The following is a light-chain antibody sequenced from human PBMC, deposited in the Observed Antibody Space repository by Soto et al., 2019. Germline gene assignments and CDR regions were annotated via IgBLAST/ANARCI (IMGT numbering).Light chain of an antibody. CDR2: DSD. V-gene: IGLV3-21*02. J-gene: IGLJ1*01. CDR3: QVWDSTSEHYV. Sequence: SYELAQPPSVLVAPGQTARISCGGKSIGNRRVHWYHQKPGQAPVLVVYDSDHRPSGIPERFSGSNSGDTATLTISRVEAGDEADYYCQVWDSTSEHYVFGSGTKVTVL. CDR1: SIGNRR.